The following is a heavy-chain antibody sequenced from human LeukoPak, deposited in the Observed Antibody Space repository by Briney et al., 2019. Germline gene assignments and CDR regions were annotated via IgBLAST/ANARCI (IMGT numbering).Heavy chain of an antibody. D-gene: IGHD3-22*01. V-gene: IGHV4-31*03. Sequence: TLSLTCXVSGGSXSSGGYYWSWIRQHPGKGLEWIGYIYYSGSTYYNPSLKSRVTISVDTSKNQFSLKLSSVTAADTAVYYCASVNSSGYWPFDYWGQGTLVTVSS. J-gene: IGHJ4*02. CDR2: IYYSGST. CDR3: ASVNSSGYWPFDY. CDR1: GGSXSSGGYY.